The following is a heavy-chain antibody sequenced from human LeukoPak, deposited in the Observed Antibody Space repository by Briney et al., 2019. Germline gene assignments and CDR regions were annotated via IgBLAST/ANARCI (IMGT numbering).Heavy chain of an antibody. D-gene: IGHD2-2*01. CDR3: ARAFYCSSTSCYFNYYYYYMDV. V-gene: IGHV1-18*01. J-gene: IGHJ6*03. CDR2: ISAYDGNI. CDR1: GYTVTSYG. Sequence: GAPGKLSCKASGYTVTSYGVSWVREAPGHGLEWRGWISAYDGNIIYAQTLPGRVTMTTDTSTSTASVELRRIRSDDTAVYYCARAFYCSSTSCYFNYYYYYMDVWGKGTTVTVSS.